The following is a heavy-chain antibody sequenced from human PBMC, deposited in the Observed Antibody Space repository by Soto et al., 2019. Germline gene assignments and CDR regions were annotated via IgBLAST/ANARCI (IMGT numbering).Heavy chain of an antibody. J-gene: IGHJ4*02. D-gene: IGHD2-15*01. CDR3: ARVVVVAATEDY. V-gene: IGHV4-31*03. CDR1: GGSISSGGYY. Sequence: SETLSLTCTVSGGSISSGGYYWSWIRQHPGKGLEWIGYIYYSGSTHHKSSLKSRVTTSVDTSKNPFSLKLSSVTAADTAVYYCARVVVVAATEDYWGQGTLVTVSS. CDR2: IYYSGST.